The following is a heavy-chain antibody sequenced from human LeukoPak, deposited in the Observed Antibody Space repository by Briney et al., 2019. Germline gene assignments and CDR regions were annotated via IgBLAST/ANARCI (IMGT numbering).Heavy chain of an antibody. CDR2: ISSSGSTI. V-gene: IGHV3-11*01. Sequence: GGSLRLSCAASGFTFSDYYMSWIRQAPGKGLEWVSYISSSGSTIYYADSVKGRFTISRDNSKNTLYLQMNSLRAEDTAVYYCAKDDYSNRGFFDYWGQGTLVTVSS. CDR3: AKDDYSNRGFFDY. J-gene: IGHJ4*02. D-gene: IGHD4-11*01. CDR1: GFTFSDYY.